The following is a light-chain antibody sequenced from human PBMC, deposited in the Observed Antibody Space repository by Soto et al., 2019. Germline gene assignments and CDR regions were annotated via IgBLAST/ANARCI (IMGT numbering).Light chain of an antibody. CDR2: AAS. CDR3: QKYNSAPLFT. CDR1: QGISNY. J-gene: IGKJ3*01. Sequence: DIQMTQFPSSLSASVGDRVTITCRASQGISNYLAWYQQKPGKVPKLLIYAASTLQSGVPSRFSGSGSGTDFTLTISSLQPEDVATYYRQKYNSAPLFTFGPGTKVDIK. V-gene: IGKV1-27*01.